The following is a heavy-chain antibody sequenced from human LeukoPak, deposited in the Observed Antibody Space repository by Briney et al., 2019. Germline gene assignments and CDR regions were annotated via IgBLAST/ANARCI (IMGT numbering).Heavy chain of an antibody. J-gene: IGHJ6*02. V-gene: IGHV3-11*01. CDR2: ISSSGSTI. Sequence: GGSLRLSCAASGFTSSDYYMNWIRQAPGKGLEWVSYISSSGSTIYYADSVKGRFTIARDNAKNSLYLQMNSLRAEDTAVYYCARTIVVVPAAILRYGMGVWGQGTTVTVSS. CDR3: ARTIVVVPAAILRYGMGV. D-gene: IGHD2-2*02. CDR1: GFTSSDYY.